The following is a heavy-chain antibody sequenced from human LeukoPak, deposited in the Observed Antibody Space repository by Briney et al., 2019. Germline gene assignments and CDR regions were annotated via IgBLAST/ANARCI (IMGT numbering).Heavy chain of an antibody. V-gene: IGHV1-8*01. Sequence: AASVKVSCKASGYTFTSYDINWGRQAPGQGLEWMGWMNPNSGNTGYAQKFQGRVTMTRNTSISTAYMELSSLRSEDTAVYYCARGGGTRYFDWLIPYCYYGMDVWGQGTTVTVSS. CDR3: ARGGGTRYFDWLIPYCYYGMDV. CDR2: MNPNSGNT. D-gene: IGHD3-9*01. CDR1: GYTFTSYD. J-gene: IGHJ6*02.